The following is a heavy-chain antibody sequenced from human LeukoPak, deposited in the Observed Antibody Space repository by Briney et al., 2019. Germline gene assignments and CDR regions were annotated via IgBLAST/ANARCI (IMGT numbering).Heavy chain of an antibody. D-gene: IGHD3-10*01. CDR3: AKVPPYYYGSGYEYYFDY. CDR1: GFTFSSYA. J-gene: IGHJ4*02. V-gene: IGHV3-23*01. Sequence: GGSLRLSCAAPGFTFSSYAVSWVRQAPGGGLEWVSPISGSGGSSYYADSVKGRFTISRDNSKKTLYLQMNSLRAEDTAVYYCAKVPPYYYGSGYEYYFDYWGQGTLVTVSS. CDR2: ISGSGGSS.